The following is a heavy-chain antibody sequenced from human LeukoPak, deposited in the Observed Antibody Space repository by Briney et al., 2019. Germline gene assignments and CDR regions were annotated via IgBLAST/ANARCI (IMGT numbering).Heavy chain of an antibody. D-gene: IGHD2-8*01. V-gene: IGHV4-59*12. J-gene: IGHJ4*02. CDR1: GASINDYY. Sequence: PSETLSLTCSVSGASINDYYWTWIRRPPGKGLEWVGYVYHTGTSGYHPSLKSRVAMSLDTSKNQVSLELRSVTAADTAVYFCTRVVNGGHFDYWGQGTLVTVSS. CDR3: TRVVNGGHFDY. CDR2: VYHTGTS.